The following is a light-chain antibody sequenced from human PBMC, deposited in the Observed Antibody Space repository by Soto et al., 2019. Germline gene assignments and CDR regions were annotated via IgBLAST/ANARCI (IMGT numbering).Light chain of an antibody. CDR1: SSNIGAGYD. J-gene: IGLJ3*02. CDR2: GNS. CDR3: QSYDSSLSAL. Sequence: QSVLTQPPSVSGAPGQRVTISCTGSSSNIGAGYDVHWYQQLPGTAXXXXIYGNSNRPXGXPXXFXGXXXXXXXXXTXTGLQAEDEADYYCQSYDSSLSALFGGGTKLTVL. V-gene: IGLV1-40*01.